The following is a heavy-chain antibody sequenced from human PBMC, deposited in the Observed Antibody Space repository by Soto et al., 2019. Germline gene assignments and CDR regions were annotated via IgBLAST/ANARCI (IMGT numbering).Heavy chain of an antibody. CDR2: IYYNGST. Sequence: SETLSLTCTVSGGSISSSFYYWGWIRQPPGKGLEWIGTIYYNGSTYYNPSLRSRLTISVDTSRNQFSLNLSSVTAADTAVYYCARSRYSSSWYWFDPWGQGTLVNVSS. CDR3: ARSRYSSSWYWFDP. J-gene: IGHJ5*02. CDR1: GGSISSSFYY. D-gene: IGHD6-13*01. V-gene: IGHV4-39*01.